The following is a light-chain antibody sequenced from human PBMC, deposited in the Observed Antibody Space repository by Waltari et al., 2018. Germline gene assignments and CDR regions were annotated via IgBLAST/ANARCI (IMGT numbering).Light chain of an antibody. CDR3: YSYAGTSPWL. CDR1: SSDVGGYNY. J-gene: IGLJ3*02. CDR2: DVN. V-gene: IGLV2-11*01. Sequence: QSALTQPRSVSGSPGQSVTISCTGTSSDVGGYNYVSWYQQHPGKAPQLMIYDVNKRPSGVPDRFSGSKSCNTASLSISWLQAEDEAYYYCYSYAGTSPWLFGGGTKLTVL.